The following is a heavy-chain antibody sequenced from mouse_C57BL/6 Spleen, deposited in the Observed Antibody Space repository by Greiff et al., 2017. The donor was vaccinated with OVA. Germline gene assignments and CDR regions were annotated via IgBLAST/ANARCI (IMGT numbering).Heavy chain of an antibody. J-gene: IGHJ4*01. CDR1: GFTFSDYG. V-gene: IGHV5-17*01. Sequence: EVKVEESGGGLVKPGGSLKLSCAASGFTFSDYGMHWVRQAPEKGLEWVAYISSGSSTIYYADTVKGRFTISRDNAKNTLFLQMTSLRSEDTAMDYCARRDYSGAMDYWGQGTSVTVSS. D-gene: IGHD1-1*01. CDR2: ISSGSSTI. CDR3: ARRDYSGAMDY.